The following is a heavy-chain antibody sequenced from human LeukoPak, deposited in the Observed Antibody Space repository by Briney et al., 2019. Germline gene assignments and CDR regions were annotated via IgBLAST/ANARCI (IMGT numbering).Heavy chain of an antibody. CDR3: ERDCSSTSCYPDY. CDR1: GGTFSSYA. Sequence: SVKVSCKASGGTFSSYAISWVRQAPGRWLEWMGRIIPILCIANYAQKFQGKIQIIADKSTSTAYMELSSLRSEDTAVHYCERDCSSTSCYPDYWGQGTLVTVSS. D-gene: IGHD2-2*01. J-gene: IGHJ4*02. CDR2: IIPILCIA. V-gene: IGHV1-69*04.